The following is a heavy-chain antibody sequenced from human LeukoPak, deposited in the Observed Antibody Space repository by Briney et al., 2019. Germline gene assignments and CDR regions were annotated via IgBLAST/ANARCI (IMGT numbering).Heavy chain of an antibody. CDR3: ARGGTPDY. J-gene: IGHJ4*02. V-gene: IGHV3-74*01. Sequence: PGGSLRISCAASGVTFSSYWMHWVRQAPGKGLVWGSRINTDGRSTRYADYLKCRFTISRDNAKYKLFLQMNRLRAEDTAVYYCARGGTPDYWGQGTLVTASS. CDR1: GVTFSSYW. CDR2: INTDGRST.